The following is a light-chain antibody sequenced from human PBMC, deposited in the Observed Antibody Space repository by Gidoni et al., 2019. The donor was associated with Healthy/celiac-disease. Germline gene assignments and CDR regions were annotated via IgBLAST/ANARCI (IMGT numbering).Light chain of an antibody. CDR3: QQYNTLGT. Sequence: DIQMTQSPSTLSASVGDSGTITCRASQSISSWLAWYQQKPGKAPKLLIYKASSLESGVPSRFSGSGSGTEFTLTISSLQPDDFATYYCQQYNTLGTCGPGTKVDIK. CDR2: KAS. CDR1: QSISSW. V-gene: IGKV1-5*03. J-gene: IGKJ3*01.